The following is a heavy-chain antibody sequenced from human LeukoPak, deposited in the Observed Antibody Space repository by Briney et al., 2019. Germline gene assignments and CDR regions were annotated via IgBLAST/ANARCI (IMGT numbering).Heavy chain of an antibody. CDR2: TSYTGST. V-gene: IGHV4-31*03. CDR1: GGSISSGSHY. D-gene: IGHD3-3*01. CDR3: ARTLWSVSYFDY. J-gene: IGHJ4*02. Sequence: SQTLSLTCTVSGGSISSGSHYWSCIRQPPGKGLEWIGYTSYTGSTYYYPSLKSRLTISVDTSENQFYLKLSSVTAADTAVYYCARTLWSVSYFDYWGQGTLVTVSS.